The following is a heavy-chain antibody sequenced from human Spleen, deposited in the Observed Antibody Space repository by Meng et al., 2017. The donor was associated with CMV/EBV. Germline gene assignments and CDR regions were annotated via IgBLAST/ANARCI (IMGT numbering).Heavy chain of an antibody. CDR3: ASPYYYDSGGFRPFYYYGMDV. J-gene: IGHJ6*02. D-gene: IGHD3-22*01. CDR1: GFTFSDYA. V-gene: IGHV3-23*01. Sequence: GESLKISCAASGFTFSDYAMTWVRQAPGKGLEWVSTITGAGSTYYADSVKGRFTISRDSSRTTLFLQMNSLRAEDTAMYYCASPYYYDSGGFRPFYYYGMDVWGLGTTVTVSS. CDR2: ITGAGST.